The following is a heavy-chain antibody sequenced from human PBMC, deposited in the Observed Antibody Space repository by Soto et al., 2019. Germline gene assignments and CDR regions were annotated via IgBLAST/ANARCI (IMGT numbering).Heavy chain of an antibody. Sequence: GGSLRLSCAASGFTFSSYSMNWVRQAPGKGLEWVSSISSSSSYIYYADSVKGRFTISRDNAKNSLYLQMNSLRAEDTAVYYCARVLAADYYFDYWGQGTLVTVSS. J-gene: IGHJ4*02. CDR2: ISSSSSYI. CDR1: GFTFSSYS. V-gene: IGHV3-21*01. CDR3: ARVLAADYYFDY. D-gene: IGHD6-13*01.